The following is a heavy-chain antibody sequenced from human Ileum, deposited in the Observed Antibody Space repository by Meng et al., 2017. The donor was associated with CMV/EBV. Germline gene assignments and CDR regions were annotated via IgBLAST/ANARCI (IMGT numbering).Heavy chain of an antibody. CDR2: IYSGGST. V-gene: IGHV3-53*01. D-gene: IGHD2-2*02. CDR3: ARVESCNDNRCYTGGYYYTLDV. Sequence: GESLKISCAASGFTVSSNYMSWVRQAPGKGLEWVSVIYSGGSTSYADSVKGRFTISRDNSKNTLYLQMNSLRAEDTAVYYCARVESCNDNRCYTGGYYYTLDVWGQGTAVTVSS. J-gene: IGHJ6*02. CDR1: GFTVSSNY.